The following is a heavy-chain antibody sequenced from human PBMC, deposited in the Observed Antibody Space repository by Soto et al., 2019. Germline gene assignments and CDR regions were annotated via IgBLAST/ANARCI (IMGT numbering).Heavy chain of an antibody. D-gene: IGHD3-16*01. CDR2: INPYNGNT. Sequence: QVQLVQSGAEVKKPGASVKVSCKASGYTFTSYGISWVRQAPGQGLEWMGWINPYNGNTNYAHKLQGRVTMTTDTPTNTASMELRSRRSDDTAVYYCARDWFGIDYWGPGTLVTVSS. CDR1: GYTFTSYG. J-gene: IGHJ4*01. V-gene: IGHV1-18*01. CDR3: ARDWFGIDY.